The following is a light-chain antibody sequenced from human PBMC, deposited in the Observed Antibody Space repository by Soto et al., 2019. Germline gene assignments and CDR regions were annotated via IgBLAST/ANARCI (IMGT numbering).Light chain of an antibody. Sequence: QSVLTQPPSASGSPGQSVTISCTGTSSDVGGYNYVSWYQQHPGKAPKLMIYEVSKRPSGVPDRFSGSKSGNTASLTVSGLKAEDEADYYCSSYAGSNNVFGGGTKVTAL. CDR3: SSYAGSNNV. V-gene: IGLV2-8*01. CDR2: EVS. CDR1: SSDVGGYNY. J-gene: IGLJ2*01.